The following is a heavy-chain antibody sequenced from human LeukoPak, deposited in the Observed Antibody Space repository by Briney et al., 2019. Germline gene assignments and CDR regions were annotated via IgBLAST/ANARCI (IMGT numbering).Heavy chain of an antibody. CDR3: ARGYWAHGMNV. J-gene: IGHJ6*02. CDR1: GDSVSSDTTA. V-gene: IGHV6-1*01. D-gene: IGHD6-13*01. Sequence: SQTLSLTCAISGDSVSSDTTAWNWIRQSPSRGLAWLGRAYYTSKWFTNYAVSVRSRITVNPNTSNNQFSLPLNSVTPEDTAVYYCARGYWAHGMNVWGPGTTVTVSS. CDR2: AYYTSKWFT.